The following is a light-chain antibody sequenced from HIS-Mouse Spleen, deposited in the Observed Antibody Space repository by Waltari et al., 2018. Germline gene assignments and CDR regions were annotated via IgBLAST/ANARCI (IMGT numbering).Light chain of an antibody. CDR3: SSYTSSSPYVV. CDR1: SSDVGGYHS. V-gene: IGLV2-14*01. Sequence: QSALTQPASVSGSPGQSITISCTGTSSDVGGYHSVSWYQQHPGQAPKLMIYGVRNRPSGVANRVSGSKSGNTASLTISGLQAEDEADYYCSSYTSSSPYVVFGGGTKLTVL. J-gene: IGLJ2*01. CDR2: GVR.